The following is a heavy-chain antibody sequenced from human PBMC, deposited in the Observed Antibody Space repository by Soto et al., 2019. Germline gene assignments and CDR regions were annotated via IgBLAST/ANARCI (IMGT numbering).Heavy chain of an antibody. Sequence: GGSLRLSCAASGFTFNTYTMSWVRQAPGKGLEWVSSISSASTYIYYANSVKGRFTISRDNAKDSLFLQMNSLRAEDTAVYYCARDVTPDRNWNGGIAYWGQGALVTGSS. J-gene: IGHJ4*02. CDR3: ARDVTPDRNWNGGIAY. V-gene: IGHV3-21*01. CDR2: ISSASTYI. CDR1: GFTFNTYT. D-gene: IGHD1-1*01.